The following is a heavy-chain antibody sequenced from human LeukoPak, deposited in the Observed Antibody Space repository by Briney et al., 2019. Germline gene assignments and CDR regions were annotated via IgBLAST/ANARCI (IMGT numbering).Heavy chain of an antibody. Sequence: GGSLRLSCAASGFTFSSYAMSWVRQAPGKGLEWVSSIGSSSSYIYYADSVKGRFTISRDNAKNSLYLQMNSLRAEDTAVYYCAGDSALRMDGMDVWGQGTTVTVSS. CDR2: IGSSSSYI. V-gene: IGHV3-21*01. J-gene: IGHJ6*02. CDR3: AGDSALRMDGMDV. D-gene: IGHD1-26*01. CDR1: GFTFSSYA.